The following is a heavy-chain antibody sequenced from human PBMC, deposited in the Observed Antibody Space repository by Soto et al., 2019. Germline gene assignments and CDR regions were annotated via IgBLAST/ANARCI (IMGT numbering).Heavy chain of an antibody. CDR1: GGSLSSYY. D-gene: IGHD2-21*01. V-gene: IGHV4-59*08. CDR2: IYYSGST. J-gene: IGHJ2*01. Sequence: QVQLQESGPGLVKPSETLSLTCTVSGGSLSSYYWSWIRQPPGKGLEWIGYIYYSGSTKYNPSLKTRVTISVDTSKNQFSLQLTSVTAADTAMYYCARHVANGFTFDVWGRGTLVTVSS. CDR3: ARHVANGFTFDV.